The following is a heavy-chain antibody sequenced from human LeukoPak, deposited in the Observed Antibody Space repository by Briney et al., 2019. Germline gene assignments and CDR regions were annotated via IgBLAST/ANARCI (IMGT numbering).Heavy chain of an antibody. Sequence: SETLSLTCTVSGGSISSGSYDGGWIRHPPGKGLEWVGGIYYSGSTYYNPSLRSRVTISVDTSKTQFPLKLSSVTAADKAVYYCARDSRPGIAVAADYNWFDPWGQGTLVTVSS. J-gene: IGHJ5*02. CDR3: ARDSRPGIAVAADYNWFDP. D-gene: IGHD6-19*01. CDR1: GGSISSGSYD. V-gene: IGHV4-39*06. CDR2: IYYSGST.